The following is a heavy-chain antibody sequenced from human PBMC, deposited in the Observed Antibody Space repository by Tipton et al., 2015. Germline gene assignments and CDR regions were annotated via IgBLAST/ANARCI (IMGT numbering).Heavy chain of an antibody. Sequence: TLSLTCTVSGDSVSRGSSWSWIRQPPGKALEWIGFLWKSGGTAYSSALEGRATISADTSENRFSLNLKSMTAADTAVYFCARDLRVIIDYYYYYYGMDVWGQGTTVTVSS. CDR2: LWKSGGT. CDR1: GDSVSRGSS. V-gene: IGHV4-61*03. D-gene: IGHD3-10*01. J-gene: IGHJ6*02. CDR3: ARDLRVIIDYYYYYYGMDV.